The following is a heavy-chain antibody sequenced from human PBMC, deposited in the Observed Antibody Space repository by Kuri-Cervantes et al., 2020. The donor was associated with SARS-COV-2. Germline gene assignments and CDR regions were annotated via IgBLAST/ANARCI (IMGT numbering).Heavy chain of an antibody. CDR3: ARDQRNANWDY. CDR2: IHGTRNII. Sequence: GGSLRLSCAASGFNFSRTGMHWVRQAPGKGLEWVAYIHGTRNIIYYVDSVKGRFTVSRDNARNSLFLQMSSLRAEDTALYYCARDQRNANWDYWGQGTLVTVSS. CDR1: GFNFSRTG. V-gene: IGHV3-48*01. J-gene: IGHJ4*02. D-gene: IGHD2-2*01.